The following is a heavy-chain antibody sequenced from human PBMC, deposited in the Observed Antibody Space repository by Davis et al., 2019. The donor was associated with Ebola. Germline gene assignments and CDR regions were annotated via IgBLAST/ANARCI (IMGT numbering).Heavy chain of an antibody. Sequence: PGGSLRLSCAASGFTFSGSAMHWVRQASGKGLEWVGRIRSKANSYATAYAASVKGRFTISRDDSKNTAYLQMNSLKTEDTAVYYYTATVTTSDYWGQGTLVTVSS. V-gene: IGHV3-73*01. CDR1: GFTFSGSA. CDR2: IRSKANSYAT. D-gene: IGHD4-17*01. J-gene: IGHJ4*02. CDR3: TATVTTSDY.